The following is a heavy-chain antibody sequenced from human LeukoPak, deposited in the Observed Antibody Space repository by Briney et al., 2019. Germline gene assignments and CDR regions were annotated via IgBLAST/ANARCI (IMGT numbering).Heavy chain of an antibody. D-gene: IGHD3-22*01. CDR2: INHSGST. CDR1: GGSFSGYY. V-gene: IGHV4-34*01. Sequence: SETLSLTCAVYGGSFSGYYWSWIRQPPGKGLEWIGEINHSGSTNYNPSLKSRVTISVDTSKNQFSLKLSSVTAADTAVYYCARVSAIPKSYYYDSSGYPGIDYWGQGTLVTVSS. CDR3: ARVSAIPKSYYYDSSGYPGIDY. J-gene: IGHJ4*02.